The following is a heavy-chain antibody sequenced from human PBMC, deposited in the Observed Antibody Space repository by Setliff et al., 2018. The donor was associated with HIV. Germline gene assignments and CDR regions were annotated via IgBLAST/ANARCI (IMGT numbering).Heavy chain of an antibody. J-gene: IGHJ5*02. V-gene: IGHV3-13*01. CDR3: ASSGSGSYINWFGP. D-gene: IGHD3-10*01. CDR1: GFAFSDYD. CDR2: IGTGGDT. Sequence: PGGSLRLSCATSGFAFSDYDFHWVRQVTGEGLEWVSAIGTGGDTYYADSVKGRFTISRDNDKNSVHLQMTSLRAEDTAVYYCASSGSGSYINWFGPWGQGTLVTVSS.